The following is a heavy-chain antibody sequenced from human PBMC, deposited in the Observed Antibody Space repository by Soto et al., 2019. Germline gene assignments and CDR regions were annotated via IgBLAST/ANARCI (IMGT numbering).Heavy chain of an antibody. V-gene: IGHV1-69*06. D-gene: IGHD2-2*02. Sequence: QVQLVQSGAEVKKPGSSVKVSCKASGGTFSSYAISWVRQAPGQGLEWMGGIIPIFGTANYAQKFQGRVKITADKSTSTAYMELSGLRSEDTAVYYCARDGGYCSSTSCYNGQLPDYWGQVTLVTVSS. CDR3: ARDGGYCSSTSCYNGQLPDY. CDR1: GGTFSSYA. J-gene: IGHJ4*02. CDR2: IIPIFGTA.